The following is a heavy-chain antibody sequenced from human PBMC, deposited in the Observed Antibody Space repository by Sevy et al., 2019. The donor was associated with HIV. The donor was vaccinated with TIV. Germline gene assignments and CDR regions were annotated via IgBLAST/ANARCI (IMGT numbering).Heavy chain of an antibody. D-gene: IGHD3-9*01. CDR2: ISSSSSTI. V-gene: IGHV3-48*02. J-gene: IGHJ3*02. Sequence: GGSLRLSCAASGFTFSSYSMNWVRQAPGKGLEWVSYISSSSSTIYYADSVKGRFTISRDNAKNSLYLQMNSLSDEDTAVYYCARDLGRYFDWLFQGSDAFDIWGQGTMVTVSS. CDR1: GFTFSSYS. CDR3: ARDLGRYFDWLFQGSDAFDI.